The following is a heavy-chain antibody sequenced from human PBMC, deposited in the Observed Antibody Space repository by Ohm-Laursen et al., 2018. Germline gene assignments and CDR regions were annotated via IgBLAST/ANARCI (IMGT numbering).Heavy chain of an antibody. V-gene: IGHV3-74*01. Sequence: GSLRLSFSASGFTFSSYWMHWVRHAPGKGLVLVSRINSDGSSTNYADPVKGRFTISRDHSNNTLYLQMNSLRAEDTAVYYCATDFYYDSGGFYWYFDLWGRGTLVTVSS. CDR1: GFTFSSYW. D-gene: IGHD3-22*01. CDR2: INSDGSST. J-gene: IGHJ2*01. CDR3: ATDFYYDSGGFYWYFDL.